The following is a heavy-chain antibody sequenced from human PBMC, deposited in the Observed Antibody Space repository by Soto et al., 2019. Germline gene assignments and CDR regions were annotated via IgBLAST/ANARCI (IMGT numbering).Heavy chain of an antibody. CDR2: IIPIFGTA. CDR1: GGTFSSYA. J-gene: IGHJ4*02. D-gene: IGHD6-13*01. V-gene: IGHV1-69*01. Sequence: QVQLVQSGAEVKKPGSSVKVSCKASGGTFSSYAISWVRQAPGQGLEWMGGIIPIFGTANYAQKFQGRVTITADESTSKAYLELSSLRSEDTAVYYCARATAAGTMFDYWGQGTLVTVSS. CDR3: ARATAAGTMFDY.